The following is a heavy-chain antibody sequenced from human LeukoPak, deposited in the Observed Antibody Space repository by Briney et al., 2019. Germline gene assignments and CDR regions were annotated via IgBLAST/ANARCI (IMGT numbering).Heavy chain of an antibody. V-gene: IGHV1-46*01. Sequence: GASVKVSCKASGYTFTNYYMHWVRQAPGQGLEWMGIINPSAGSTSYAQKFQGRVTMTRDTSTSTVYMELSSLRSEDTAFYYCASRGSCSGGRCYQLDFWGQGTLVTVSS. CDR1: GYTFTNYY. CDR3: ASRGSCSGGRCYQLDF. CDR2: INPSAGST. J-gene: IGHJ4*02. D-gene: IGHD2-15*01.